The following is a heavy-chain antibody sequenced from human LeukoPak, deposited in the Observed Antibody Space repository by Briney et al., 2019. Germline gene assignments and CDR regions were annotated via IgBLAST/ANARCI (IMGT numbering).Heavy chain of an antibody. J-gene: IGHJ4*02. CDR1: GGSISSSNYY. Sequence: SETLSLTCTVSGGSISSSNYYWGWIRQPPGKGLEWIGSIYYTGNTYYNASLKSQVSISIDTSKNQFSLKLTSVTAADTSVYYCARQTGSGLFILPGGQGTLVTVSS. CDR2: IYYTGNT. CDR3: ARQTGSGLFILP. V-gene: IGHV4-39*01. D-gene: IGHD3/OR15-3a*01.